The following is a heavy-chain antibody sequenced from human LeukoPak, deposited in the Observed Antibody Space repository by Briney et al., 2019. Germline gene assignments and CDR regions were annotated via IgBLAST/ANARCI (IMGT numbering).Heavy chain of an antibody. Sequence: SVKVSCKASGGTFSSYAISWVRQAPGQGLEWMGGIIPIFGTANYAQKFQGRVTITADESTSTAYMELSSLRSEDTAVYYCARDLMVRGVMPYNWFDPWGQGTLVTVSS. D-gene: IGHD3-10*01. CDR3: ARDLMVRGVMPYNWFDP. CDR2: IIPIFGTA. CDR1: GGTFSSYA. V-gene: IGHV1-69*13. J-gene: IGHJ5*02.